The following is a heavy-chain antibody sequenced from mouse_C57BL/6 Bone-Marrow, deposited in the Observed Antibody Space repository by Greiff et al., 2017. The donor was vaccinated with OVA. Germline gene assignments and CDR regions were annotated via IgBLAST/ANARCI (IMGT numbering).Heavy chain of an antibody. CDR2: INPSTGGT. CDR1: GYSFTGYY. Sequence: EVQLVESGPELVKPGASVKISCKASGYSFTGYYMNWVKQSPEKSLEWIGEINPSTGGTTYNQKFKAKATLTVDKSSSTAYMQLKSLTSEDSAVYYCARVANWDPHYYAMDYWGQGTSVTVSS. J-gene: IGHJ4*01. V-gene: IGHV1-42*01. CDR3: ARVANWDPHYYAMDY. D-gene: IGHD4-1*01.